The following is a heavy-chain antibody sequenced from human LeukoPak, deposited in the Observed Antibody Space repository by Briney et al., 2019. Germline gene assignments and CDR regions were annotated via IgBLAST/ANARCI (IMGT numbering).Heavy chain of an antibody. V-gene: IGHV3-30*03. D-gene: IGHD6-19*01. CDR2: ISYDGSNK. Sequence: PGGSLRLSCAASGFTFSSYGMHWVRQAPGKGLEWVAVISYDGSNKYYADSVKGRFTISRDNAKNSLYLQMNSLRAEDTAVYYCARASRGYSSGWQPQATDYRGQGTLVTVSS. J-gene: IGHJ4*02. CDR1: GFTFSSYG. CDR3: ARASRGYSSGWQPQATDY.